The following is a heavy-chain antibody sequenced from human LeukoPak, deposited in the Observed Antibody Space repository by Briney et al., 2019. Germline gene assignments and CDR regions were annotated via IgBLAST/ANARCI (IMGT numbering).Heavy chain of an antibody. J-gene: IGHJ4*02. Sequence: SETLSLTCTVSGGSISSGSYYWSWIRQPAGKGLEWIGRIYHSGSTYYNPSLKGRVTISVDTSKNQFSLKLSSVTAADTAVYYCARQPSGSFLFDYWGQGTLVTVSS. V-gene: IGHV4-61*02. D-gene: IGHD1-26*01. CDR1: GGSISSGSYY. CDR2: IYHSGST. CDR3: ARQPSGSFLFDY.